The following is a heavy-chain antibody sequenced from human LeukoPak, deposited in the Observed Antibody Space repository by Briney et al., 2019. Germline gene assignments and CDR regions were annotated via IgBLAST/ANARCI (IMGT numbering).Heavy chain of an antibody. V-gene: IGHV4-59*01. CDR3: ARYSGSYYKGFDY. J-gene: IGHJ4*02. D-gene: IGHD1-26*01. CDR2: IYYSGST. CDR1: GGSISSYY. Sequence: SETLSLTCTVSGGSISSYYWSWIRQPPGKGLEWIGYIYYSGSTNYNPSLKSRVTISVDTSKNQFSLKLSSVTAADTAVYYCARYSGSYYKGFDYWGQGTLVTVSS.